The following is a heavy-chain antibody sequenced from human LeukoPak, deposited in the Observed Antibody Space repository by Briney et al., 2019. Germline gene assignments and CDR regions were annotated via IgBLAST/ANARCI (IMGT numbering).Heavy chain of an antibody. CDR2: INHSGST. CDR1: GGSFSGYY. J-gene: IGHJ3*02. CDR3: AGRGDYYYDSSGYYFNAFDI. Sequence: SETLSLTCAVYGGSFSGYYWSWIRQPPGKGLEWIGEINHSGSTNYNPSLKSRVTISVDTSKNQFSLKLSSVTAADTAVYYCAGRGDYYYDSSGYYFNAFDIWGQGTMVTVSS. V-gene: IGHV4-34*01. D-gene: IGHD3-22*01.